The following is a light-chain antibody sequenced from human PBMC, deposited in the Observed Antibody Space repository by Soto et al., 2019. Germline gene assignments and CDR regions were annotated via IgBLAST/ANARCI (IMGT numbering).Light chain of an antibody. CDR2: GAY. V-gene: IGKV3-15*01. Sequence: EIVMTQSPATLFVSPGERATLSCRASQSVTSNLAWYQQKPGQAPKLLIYGAYTRATGVPARFSGRGSGTEFTLTISSLQSEDVAIYYCQQYNNWPPLTFGGGTKVEI. CDR1: QSVTSN. CDR3: QQYNNWPPLT. J-gene: IGKJ4*01.